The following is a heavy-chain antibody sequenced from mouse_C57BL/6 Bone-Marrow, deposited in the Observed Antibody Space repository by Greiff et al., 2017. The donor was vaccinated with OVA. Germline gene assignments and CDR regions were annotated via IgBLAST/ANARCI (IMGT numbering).Heavy chain of an antibody. J-gene: IGHJ4*01. D-gene: IGHD1-1*01. CDR1: GFTFSSYG. Sequence: EVQLVESGGDLVKPGGSLQLSCAASGFTFSSYGMSWVRQTPDKRLEWVATISSGGSYTYYPDSVKGRFTISRDNAKNTLYLQMSSLKSEDTAMYYCARRGSGAMDYWGQGTSVTVSS. V-gene: IGHV5-6*01. CDR2: ISSGGSYT. CDR3: ARRGSGAMDY.